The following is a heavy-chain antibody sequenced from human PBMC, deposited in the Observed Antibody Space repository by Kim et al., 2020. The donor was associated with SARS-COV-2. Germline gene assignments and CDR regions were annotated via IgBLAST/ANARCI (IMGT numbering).Heavy chain of an antibody. D-gene: IGHD1-20*01. CDR2: INGDGSIT. CDR1: GFTFSTYW. V-gene: IGHV3-74*01. Sequence: GGSLRLSCAASGFTFSTYWMHWVRQAPGKGLVWVSRINGDGSITTYADSVKGRFTVSRDNAKNTLYLQMSSLGAEDTAVYYCAMKYNAGMDVWGQGTTVTVSS. J-gene: IGHJ6*02. CDR3: AMKYNAGMDV.